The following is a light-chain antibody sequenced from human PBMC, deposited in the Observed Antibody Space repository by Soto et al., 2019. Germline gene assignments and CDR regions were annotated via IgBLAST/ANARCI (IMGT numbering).Light chain of an antibody. CDR3: SSYTSSSTRV. Sequence: QSALTQPASVSGSPGQSITISCTGTSSDVGGYNYVSWYQQRPGKAPKLMIYDVTNRPSGVSNRFSGSKSGNTASLTISGLQAEDEADYYCSSYTSSSTRVFGGGTKLTVI. CDR1: SSDVGGYNY. J-gene: IGLJ3*02. V-gene: IGLV2-14*01. CDR2: DVT.